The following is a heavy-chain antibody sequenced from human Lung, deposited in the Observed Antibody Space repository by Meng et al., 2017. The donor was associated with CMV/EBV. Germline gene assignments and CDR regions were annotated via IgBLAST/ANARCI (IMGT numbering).Heavy chain of an antibody. CDR3: VRANLGSADY. Sequence: GQCGRSGVEVKKAGASGKVSCKASGYTFTGYYMHWLRQAPGQGLEWVGRITPSSGGTTYAQKFQGRVTMTRDTSISTAYMELSSLRSDDAAIYYCVRANLGSADYWGQGTLVTVSS. CDR1: GYTFTGYY. CDR2: ITPSSGGT. J-gene: IGHJ4*02. V-gene: IGHV1-2*06. D-gene: IGHD7-27*01.